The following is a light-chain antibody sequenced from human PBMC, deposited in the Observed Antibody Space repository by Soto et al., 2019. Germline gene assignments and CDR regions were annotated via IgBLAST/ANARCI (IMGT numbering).Light chain of an antibody. Sequence: EIVMTQSPATLSVSPGERVTLSCRASQSVSTNLAWYQQKPGQGPRLLIYGASTRATGIPARFSGSGSGTEFTLTISSLQSEDFAVYYCQQYKNWPQFTFGPGTKVDIK. J-gene: IGKJ3*01. CDR3: QQYKNWPQFT. CDR1: QSVSTN. CDR2: GAS. V-gene: IGKV3-15*01.